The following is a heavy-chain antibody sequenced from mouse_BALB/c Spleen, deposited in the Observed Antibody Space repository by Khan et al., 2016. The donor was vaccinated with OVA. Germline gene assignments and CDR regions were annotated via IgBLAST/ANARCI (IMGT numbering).Heavy chain of an antibody. D-gene: IGHD2-14*01. CDR1: GYTFTTAG. CDR2: INTHSGVP. CDR3: ARGGAAFYRNDGGAMDS. J-gene: IGHJ4*01. V-gene: IGHV9-4*02. Sequence: QVQLQQSGPELKKPGETVRISCKASGYTFTTAGMQWVQKMPGKGLKWIGWINTHSGVPKYAEDFKGRFVFSLETSASTAYLQITNLKNEETATYFCARGGAAFYRNDGGAMDSWGQGTSVTVSS.